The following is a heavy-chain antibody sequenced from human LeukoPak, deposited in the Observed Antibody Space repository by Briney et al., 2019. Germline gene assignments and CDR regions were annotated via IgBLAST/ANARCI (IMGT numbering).Heavy chain of an antibody. CDR3: ARDRSGYYAFDF. D-gene: IGHD3-3*01. CDR2: IYYSGST. CDR1: GGSISSYY. V-gene: IGHV4-59*12. Sequence: SETLSLACTVSGGSISSYYWSWIRQPPGKGLEWIGYIYYSGSTNYNPSLKSRVTISVDTSQNQFSLRLSSVTAADTAVYYCARDRSGYYAFDFWGQGTLVTVSS. J-gene: IGHJ4*02.